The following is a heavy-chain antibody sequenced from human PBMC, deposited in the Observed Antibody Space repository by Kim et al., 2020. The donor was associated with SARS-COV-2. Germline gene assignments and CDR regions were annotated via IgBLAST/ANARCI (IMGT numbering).Heavy chain of an antibody. D-gene: IGHD3-10*01. CDR3: GRFGSGASPVPVDC. V-gene: IGHV4-59*01. Sequence: SETLSLTCTVSGGSISGYFWSWIRQPPGMGLEWIGYIYYDGSANYNPSLRSRVTITVDTSKNQFSLKLSSVTAADTAVYYCGRFGSGASPVPVDCWGKGTLVTVSS. CDR2: IYYDGSA. J-gene: IGHJ4*02. CDR1: GGSISGYF.